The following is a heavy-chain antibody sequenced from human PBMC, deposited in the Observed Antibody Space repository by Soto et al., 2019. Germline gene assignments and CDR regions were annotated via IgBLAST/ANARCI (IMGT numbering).Heavy chain of an antibody. CDR1: GGSISSGGYS. D-gene: IGHD2-15*01. V-gene: IGHV4-30-2*01. Sequence: PSETLSLTCAVSGGSISSGGYSWNWILQPPGKGLEWIGSIYHIGSTYYNPSRKSRVTISVDRSKNQFSLKLSSVTAADTAVYYCARDHCSDGTCYPWFDPWGQGTLVTAPQ. J-gene: IGHJ5*02. CDR3: ARDHCSDGTCYPWFDP. CDR2: IYHIGST.